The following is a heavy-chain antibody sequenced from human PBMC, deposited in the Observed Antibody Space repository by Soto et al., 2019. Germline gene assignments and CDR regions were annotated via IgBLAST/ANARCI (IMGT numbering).Heavy chain of an antibody. J-gene: IGHJ6*02. V-gene: IGHV4-34*01. CDR2: INHSGST. CDR1: GGSFSGYY. CDR3: ARGRIRAAAGHYYYYGMDV. Sequence: QVQLQQWGAGLLKPSETLSLTCAVYGGSFSGYYWSWIRQPPGKGLEWIGEINHSGSTNYNPSLKNRVTISVDTSKNQFSLKLSSVTAADTAVYYCARGRIRAAAGHYYYYGMDVWGQGTTVTVSS. D-gene: IGHD6-13*01.